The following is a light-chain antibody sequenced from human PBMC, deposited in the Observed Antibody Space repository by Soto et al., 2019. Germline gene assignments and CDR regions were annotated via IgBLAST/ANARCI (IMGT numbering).Light chain of an antibody. V-gene: IGLV4-69*01. Sequence: QSVLTQSPSASASLGASVKLTCTLSSGHSNYAIAWHQQQPEKGPRYLMKVNSDGSHNKGDGIPDRFSGSSSGAERYLTISSRQSEDEADYYCQTWGTGIPVFGGGTQLTVL. CDR3: QTWGTGIPV. J-gene: IGLJ7*01. CDR1: SGHSNYA. CDR2: VNSDGSH.